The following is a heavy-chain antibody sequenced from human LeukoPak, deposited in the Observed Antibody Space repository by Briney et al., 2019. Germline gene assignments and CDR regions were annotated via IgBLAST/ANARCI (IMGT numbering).Heavy chain of an antibody. D-gene: IGHD6-13*01. CDR3: ASSPAAGTSGDSWVSWFDP. CDR1: GGSFSGYY. Sequence: SETLSLTCAVYGGSFSGYYWSWIRQPPGKGLEWIGEISHSGSTNYNPSLKSRVTVSVDTSKNQFSLKLSSVTAADTAVYYCASSPAAGTSGDSWVSWFDPWGQGTLVTVSS. V-gene: IGHV4-34*01. J-gene: IGHJ5*02. CDR2: ISHSGST.